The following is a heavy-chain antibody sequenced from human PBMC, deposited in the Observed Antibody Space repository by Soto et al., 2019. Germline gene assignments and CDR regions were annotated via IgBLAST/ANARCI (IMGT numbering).Heavy chain of an antibody. V-gene: IGHV1-69*13. CDR3: ARVGAGYCTNGVCPHPYHYYGMDV. CDR2: IIPIFGTA. CDR1: GGTLSSYA. D-gene: IGHD2-8*01. Sequence: SVKVSCKASGGTLSSYAISWVRQAPGQGLEWMGGIIPIFGTANYAQKFQGRVTITADESTSTAYMELSSLRSEDTAVYYCARVGAGYCTNGVCPHPYHYYGMDVWGQGTTVTVSS. J-gene: IGHJ6*02.